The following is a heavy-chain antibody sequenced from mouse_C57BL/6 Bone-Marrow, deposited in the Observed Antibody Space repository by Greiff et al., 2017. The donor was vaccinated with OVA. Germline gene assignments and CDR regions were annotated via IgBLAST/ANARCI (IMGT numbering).Heavy chain of an antibody. Sequence: VQLQQSGAELVRPGASVKLSCTASGFNIKDDYMHWVKQRPEQGLEWIGWIDPENGDTEYASKFQGKATITADTSSNTAYLQLSSLTSEDTAVHYCTRWYYYGSSLYAMDYWGQGTSVTVSS. CDR1: GFNIKDDY. CDR2: IDPENGDT. V-gene: IGHV14-4*01. CDR3: TRWYYYGSSLYAMDY. J-gene: IGHJ4*01. D-gene: IGHD1-1*01.